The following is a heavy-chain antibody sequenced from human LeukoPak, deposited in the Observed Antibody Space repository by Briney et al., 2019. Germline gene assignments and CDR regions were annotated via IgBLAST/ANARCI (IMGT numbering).Heavy chain of an antibody. D-gene: IGHD2-2*03. CDR1: GGSISSSNW. J-gene: IGHJ4*02. CDR3: AVMDPPSDY. CDR2: ISYSGST. Sequence: PSETLSLTCAVSGGSISSSNWWSWVRQTPGRGLEWIAYISYSGSTNYNPSLKSRVTISIDTSKNQFSLKMNSVTAADTAIYYCAVMDPPSDYWGQGTLVTVSS. V-gene: IGHV4-4*02.